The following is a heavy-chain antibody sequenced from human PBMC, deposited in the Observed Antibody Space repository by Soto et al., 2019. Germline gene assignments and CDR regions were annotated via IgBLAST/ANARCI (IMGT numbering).Heavy chain of an antibody. CDR3: AMQGYSYGYTHYGMDV. Sequence: GGSLRLSCAASGFTFSSYSMNWVRQAPGKGLEWVSSISSSSSYIYYADSVKGRFTISRDNAKNSLYLQMNSLRAEDTAVYYCAMQGYSYGYTHYGMDVWGQGTTVTVSS. J-gene: IGHJ6*02. CDR2: ISSSSSYI. CDR1: GFTFSSYS. V-gene: IGHV3-21*01. D-gene: IGHD5-18*01.